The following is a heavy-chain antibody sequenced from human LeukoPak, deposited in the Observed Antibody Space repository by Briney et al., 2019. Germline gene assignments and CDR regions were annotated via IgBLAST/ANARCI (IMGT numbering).Heavy chain of an antibody. V-gene: IGHV3-23*01. Sequence: GGSLRLSCAASGITFSSNAMTWVRQAPGKGLEWVSTISGSGGSTYYANSVRGRFTISRDNSKNTLFLQMNSLRAEDTAVYYCAKVDGSGSYVDYYYGMDVWGQGTTVTVSS. CDR2: ISGSGGST. D-gene: IGHD3-10*01. CDR1: GITFSSNA. CDR3: AKVDGSGSYVDYYYGMDV. J-gene: IGHJ6*02.